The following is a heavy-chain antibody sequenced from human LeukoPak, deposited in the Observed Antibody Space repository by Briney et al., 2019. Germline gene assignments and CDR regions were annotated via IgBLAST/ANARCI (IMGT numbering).Heavy chain of an antibody. D-gene: IGHD5-24*01. CDR1: GFTFNSYW. J-gene: IGHJ4*02. Sequence: GGSLRLSCAASGFTFNSYWMNWVRQAPGKGLEWVANIKRDGSEKYYVDSVKGRFTISRDNAKNSLDLQMNSLRVEDTAVYYCARDQERDGYNYYVYWGQGTLVTVSS. CDR2: IKRDGSEK. CDR3: ARDQERDGYNYYVY. V-gene: IGHV3-7*03.